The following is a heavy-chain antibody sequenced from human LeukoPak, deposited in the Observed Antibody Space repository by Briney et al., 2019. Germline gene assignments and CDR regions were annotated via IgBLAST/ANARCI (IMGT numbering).Heavy chain of an antibody. V-gene: IGHV4-4*07. CDR2: IYDSGST. J-gene: IGHJ4*02. CDR3: ASYSGSNVYYAY. Sequence: SETLSLTCTASGGSISSYYWSWIRQPAGKGLEWIGRIYDSGSTNYNPSLKSRVTMSVDTSKNQFSLKLSSVTAADTAVYYCASYSGSNVYYAYWGQGTLVTVSS. D-gene: IGHD1-26*01. CDR1: GGSISSYY.